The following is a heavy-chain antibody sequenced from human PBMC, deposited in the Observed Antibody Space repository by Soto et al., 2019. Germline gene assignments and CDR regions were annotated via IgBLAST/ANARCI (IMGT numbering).Heavy chain of an antibody. CDR3: ARDEDS. J-gene: IGHJ5*01. CDR1: GYTFTRYN. CDR2: INAGNGNT. V-gene: IGHV1-3*01. Sequence: ASVKVSCKASGYTFTRYNIHWVRQAPGQGLDWMGWINAGNGNTKYSQKFQGRVTITRDKSANTAYLELSSLTSEDTAVYYCARDEDSWGQGTLVTVSS.